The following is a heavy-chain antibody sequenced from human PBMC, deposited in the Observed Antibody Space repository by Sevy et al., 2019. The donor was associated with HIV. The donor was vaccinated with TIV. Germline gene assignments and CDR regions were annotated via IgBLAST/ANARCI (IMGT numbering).Heavy chain of an antibody. CDR3: ARYGYNSGSLDY. CDR2: ISSDGSSR. Sequence: GGSLRLSCAAASGFSFSSLWMHWVRQAPGKGLVWVSRISSDGSSRTYADSVKGRFTMSRDNAKNTLYLQMNSLRAEDTAVYYCARYGYNSGSLDYWGQGTLVTVSS. V-gene: IGHV3-74*01. D-gene: IGHD1-20*01. J-gene: IGHJ4*02. CDR1: GFSFSSLW.